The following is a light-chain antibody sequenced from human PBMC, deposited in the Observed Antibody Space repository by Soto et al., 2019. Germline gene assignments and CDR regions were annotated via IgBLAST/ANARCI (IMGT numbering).Light chain of an antibody. J-gene: IGLJ1*01. V-gene: IGLV2-14*01. CDR1: SSDVGGYNY. Sequence: QSALTQPASVSGSPGQSITISCTGTSSDVGGYNYVSWYQQHPGKAPKLMIYEVSNRPSGVSNRFSGSKSGNTASLTISGLQAEDEADYYCRSYTSSSTRVFGTGTKLTVL. CDR2: EVS. CDR3: RSYTSSSTRV.